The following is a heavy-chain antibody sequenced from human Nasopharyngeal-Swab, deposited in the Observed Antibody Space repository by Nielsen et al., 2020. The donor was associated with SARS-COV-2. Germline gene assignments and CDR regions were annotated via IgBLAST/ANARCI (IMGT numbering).Heavy chain of an antibody. CDR1: GFIFSASA. CDR2: IGDKDHNYAT. Sequence: GGSLRLSFAASGFIFSASAIHWVRQASGKGLEWVGRIGDKDHNYATTYRASVQGRFTISRDNSKYPVYLQMGSLRAEDTAVYYCTREAIVRGINEGYLYYGMDVWGQGTTVTVSS. CDR3: TREAIVRGINEGYLYYGMDV. V-gene: IGHV3-73*01. J-gene: IGHJ6*02. D-gene: IGHD3-10*01.